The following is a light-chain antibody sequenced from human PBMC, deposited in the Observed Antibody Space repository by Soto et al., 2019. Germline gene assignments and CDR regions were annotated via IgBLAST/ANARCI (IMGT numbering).Light chain of an antibody. J-gene: IGKJ1*01. Sequence: DIQMTQSTSTLSASVGDRITITCRASQSISSWLAWYQRKPGKAPKLLIYDASSLESGVPSRFSGSGSGTEFTLTISGLQPDDFATYYCQQYNSYSWTFGQGTKVDIK. CDR1: QSISSW. V-gene: IGKV1-5*01. CDR2: DAS. CDR3: QQYNSYSWT.